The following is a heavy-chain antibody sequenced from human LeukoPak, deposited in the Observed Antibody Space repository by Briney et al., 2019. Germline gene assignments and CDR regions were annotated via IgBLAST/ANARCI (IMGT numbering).Heavy chain of an antibody. Sequence: SETLSLTCTVSGGSISSSSYYWGWIRQPPGKGLEWIGYIYYSGSTNYNPSLKSRVTISVDTSKNQFSLKLSSVTAADTAVYYCARERAWYSSSWYTSGTWFDPWGQGTLVTVSS. CDR1: GGSISSSSYY. J-gene: IGHJ5*02. CDR3: ARERAWYSSSWYTSGTWFDP. D-gene: IGHD6-13*01. V-gene: IGHV4-61*01. CDR2: IYYSGST.